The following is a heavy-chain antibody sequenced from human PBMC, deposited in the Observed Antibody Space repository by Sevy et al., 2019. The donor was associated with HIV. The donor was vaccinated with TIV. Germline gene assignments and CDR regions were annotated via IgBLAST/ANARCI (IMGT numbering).Heavy chain of an antibody. CDR2: VRNDGTAT. CDR1: GFSFSSYW. D-gene: IGHD1-1*01. Sequence: GGSLRLSCAASGFSFSSYWMHWVRQAPGKGLVWVAYVRNDGTATTYADSVQGRFTIARENAKNTLYLQMNSLRVEDTAIYYCQEPSQGSWGQGTLVTVSS. CDR3: QEPSQGS. V-gene: IGHV3-74*01. J-gene: IGHJ4*02.